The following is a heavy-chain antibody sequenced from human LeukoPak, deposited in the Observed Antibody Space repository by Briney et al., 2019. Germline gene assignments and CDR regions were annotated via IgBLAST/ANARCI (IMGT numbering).Heavy chain of an antibody. CDR3: AREATVVTPIYYGMDV. Sequence: PGGSLRLSCAASGLTFSSYGMHWVRQAPGKGLEWVAVIWYDGSNKYYADSVKGRFTISRDNSKNTLYLQMNSLRAEDTAVYYCAREATVVTPIYYGMDVWGQGTTVTVSS. J-gene: IGHJ6*02. D-gene: IGHD4-23*01. V-gene: IGHV3-33*01. CDR2: IWYDGSNK. CDR1: GLTFSSYG.